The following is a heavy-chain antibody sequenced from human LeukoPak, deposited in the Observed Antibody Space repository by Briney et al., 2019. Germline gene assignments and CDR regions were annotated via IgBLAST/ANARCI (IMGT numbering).Heavy chain of an antibody. CDR1: GGSISSYY. V-gene: IGHV4-59*08. CDR2: IYYSGTT. J-gene: IGHJ4*02. Sequence: SETLSLTCTVSGGSISSYYWSWIRQPPGKGLEWIGYIYYSGTTNYNPSLKSRVTISVDTSKNQFSLKLRSVTAADTAVYYCARHASPSSWVDYWGQGTLVTVSS. D-gene: IGHD6-13*01. CDR3: ARHASPSSWVDY.